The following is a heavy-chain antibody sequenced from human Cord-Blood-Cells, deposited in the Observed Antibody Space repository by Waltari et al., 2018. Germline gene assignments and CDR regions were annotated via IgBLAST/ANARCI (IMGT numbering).Heavy chain of an antibody. D-gene: IGHD3-22*01. V-gene: IGHV3-33*01. CDR1: GFTFSSPR. J-gene: IGHJ4*02. CDR2: IWYDGSNK. CDR3: ARGGYYYDG. Sequence: QVQLVESGGGVVQPGRSLRLSCAASGFTFSSPRLHWVRQAPGKGLEWVAVIWYDGSNKYYADSVKGRFTISRDNSKNTLYLQMNSLRAEDTAVYYCARGGYYYDGWGQGTLVTVSS.